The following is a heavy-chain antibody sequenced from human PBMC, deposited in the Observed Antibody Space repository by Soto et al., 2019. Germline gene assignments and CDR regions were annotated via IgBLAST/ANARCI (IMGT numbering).Heavy chain of an antibody. D-gene: IGHD1-1*01. V-gene: IGHV2-5*02. Sequence: QITLKESGPTRVKPTQTLTLTCIFSGFSLSTSGVGVGWIRQPPGKALEWLAVIYWDDDKRYSPSLKSRLTITQDTSTDLVALTTSNMDPLDTATYYCAHRAVLQGNWNGGYFDSWGQGTLVPVSS. CDR2: IYWDDDK. CDR1: GFSLSTSGVG. CDR3: AHRAVLQGNWNGGYFDS. J-gene: IGHJ4*02.